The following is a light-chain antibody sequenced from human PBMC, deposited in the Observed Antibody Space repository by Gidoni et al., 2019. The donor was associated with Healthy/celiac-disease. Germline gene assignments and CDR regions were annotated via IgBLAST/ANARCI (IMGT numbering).Light chain of an antibody. J-gene: IGKJ3*01. V-gene: IGKV1-39*01. CDR3: QQSYSTPVT. CDR1: QSISSY. Sequence: DIQMTQSPSSLSASVGDRVTITGRASQSISSYLNWYQQKPGKAPKRLIYAASSLQSGVPSRFSGSGSGTDFTLTISSLQPEDFATYYCQQSYSTPVTLXHXTKVDI. CDR2: AAS.